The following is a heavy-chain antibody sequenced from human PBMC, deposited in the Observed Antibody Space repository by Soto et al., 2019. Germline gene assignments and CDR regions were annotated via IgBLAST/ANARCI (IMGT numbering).Heavy chain of an antibody. V-gene: IGHV3-21*04. CDR3: ARETLSYGFALDV. Sequence: PGGSLRLSCVASGFTFHSYSVNWVRQAPGKGLEWVSSISGTSTYIHIADSVKGRFTTFRDSAKKSVSLQINSLRSEDTALYYCARETLSYGFALDVWGQGTTVTVSS. CDR1: GFTFHSYS. D-gene: IGHD3-16*01. CDR2: ISGTSTYI. J-gene: IGHJ6*02.